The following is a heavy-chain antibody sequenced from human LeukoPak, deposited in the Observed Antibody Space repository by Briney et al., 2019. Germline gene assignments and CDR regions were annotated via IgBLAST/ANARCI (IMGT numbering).Heavy chain of an antibody. CDR2: INPNSGGT. D-gene: IGHD4-17*01. V-gene: IGHV1-2*02. J-gene: IGHJ4*02. CDR3: ARASTTVTPFDY. Sequence: ASVKVSCKASGYTFTGYYMHWVRQAPGQGLEWMGWINPNSGGTNYAQKFQGRVTMTRDTSISTAYMELSRLRSDDTAVYYCARASTTVTPFDYWGQGTLVTVSS. CDR1: GYTFTGYY.